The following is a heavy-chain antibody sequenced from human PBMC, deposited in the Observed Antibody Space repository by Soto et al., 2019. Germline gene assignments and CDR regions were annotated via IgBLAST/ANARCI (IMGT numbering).Heavy chain of an antibody. Sequence: GGSLRLSCAASGFTFGGYAMSWVRRAPGKGLEWVSTISDSGGNTYNTDSVKGRFTISRDNSKDTLYLQMNSLRAEDTAVYYCARESSGGITFLDYWGQGTLVTVSS. CDR1: GFTFGGYA. J-gene: IGHJ4*02. D-gene: IGHD3-16*01. V-gene: IGHV3-23*01. CDR3: ARESSGGITFLDY. CDR2: ISDSGGNT.